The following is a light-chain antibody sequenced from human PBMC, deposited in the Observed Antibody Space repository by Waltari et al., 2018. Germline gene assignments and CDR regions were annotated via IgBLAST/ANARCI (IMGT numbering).Light chain of an antibody. CDR1: SGHSSNV. V-gene: IGLV4-69*01. J-gene: IGLJ3*02. CDR3: QTGGHGTWV. CDR2: VNSDGSH. Sequence: QLVLTQSPSASASLGASVKLTCTLSSGHSSNVIAWLQQQPEKGPRYLMKVNSDGSHSKGDNMPDRFSGSSSGTEHYLTISSLQSEDEADYYCQTGGHGTWVFGGGTKLTVL.